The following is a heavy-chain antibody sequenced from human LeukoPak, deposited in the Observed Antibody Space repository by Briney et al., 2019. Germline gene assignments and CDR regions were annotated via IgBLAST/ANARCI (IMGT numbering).Heavy chain of an antibody. V-gene: IGHV4-59*01. J-gene: IGHJ4*02. CDR2: IYYSGST. Sequence: SETLSLTCTVSGGSISSYYWSWIRQPPGKGLEWIGYIYYSGSTNYNPSLKSRVTISVVTSKNQFSLKLSSVTAADTAVYYCARGPIGMTTGWGQGTLVTVSS. CDR1: GGSISSYY. CDR3: ARGPIGMTTG. D-gene: IGHD1-1*01.